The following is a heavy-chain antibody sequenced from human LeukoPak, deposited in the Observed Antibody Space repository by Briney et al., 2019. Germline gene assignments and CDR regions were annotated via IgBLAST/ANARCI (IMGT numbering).Heavy chain of an antibody. J-gene: IGHJ6*02. D-gene: IGHD3-22*01. CDR1: GFTFSDYY. CDR3: ARDTYYYNSSAFYHYYYGMDV. CDR2: ISSSGSAI. V-gene: IGHV3-11*04. Sequence: PGGSLRLSCAASGFTFSDYYMSWIRQAPGKGLEWVSYISSSGSAIYYADSVKGRFTISRDNAKNSVYLQMNSLRAEDTAVYYCARDTYYYNSSAFYHYYYGMDVWGQGTTVTVSS.